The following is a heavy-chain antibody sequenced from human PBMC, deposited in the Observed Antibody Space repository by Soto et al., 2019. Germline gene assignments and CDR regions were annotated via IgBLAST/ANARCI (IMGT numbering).Heavy chain of an antibody. D-gene: IGHD2-15*01. V-gene: IGHV3-30-3*01. CDR1: GFTFSCYA. CDR3: ARDPRYCSGGSCFSLTYYYYGMDV. CDR2: ISYDGSNK. J-gene: IGHJ6*02. Sequence: MXLSCATSGFTFSCYAMHWFLQAPVKGLEWVAVISYDGSNKYYADSVKGRFTISRDNSKNTLYLQMNSLRAEDTAVYYCARDPRYCSGGSCFSLTYYYYGMDVWGQGTTVTVSS.